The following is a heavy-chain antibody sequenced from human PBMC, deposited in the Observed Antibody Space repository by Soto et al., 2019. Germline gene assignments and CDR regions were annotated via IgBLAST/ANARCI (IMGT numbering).Heavy chain of an antibody. Sequence: SVKVSCKXSGGTFSSYAISWVRQAPGQGLEWMGGIIPIFGTANYAQKFQGRVTITADKSTSTAYMELSSLRSEDTAVYYCARDTYYYDSSGYYYGYYFDYWGQGTLVTVSS. CDR2: IIPIFGTA. D-gene: IGHD3-22*01. V-gene: IGHV1-69*06. J-gene: IGHJ4*02. CDR1: GGTFSSYA. CDR3: ARDTYYYDSSGYYYGYYFDY.